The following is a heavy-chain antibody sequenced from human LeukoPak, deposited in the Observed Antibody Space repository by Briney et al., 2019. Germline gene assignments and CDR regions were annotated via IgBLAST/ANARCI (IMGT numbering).Heavy chain of an antibody. CDR2: IYYSGST. D-gene: IGHD2-15*01. CDR3: ARYCSGGSCYSGDAFDI. J-gene: IGHJ3*02. CDR1: GGSISSGDHY. V-gene: IGHV4-30-4*01. Sequence: SETLSLTCTVSGGSISSGDHYWSWIRQPPGKGLEWIGYIYYSGSTYYNPSLKSRVTISVDTSKNQFSLKLSSVTAADTAVYYCARYCSGGSCYSGDAFDIWGQGTMVTVSS.